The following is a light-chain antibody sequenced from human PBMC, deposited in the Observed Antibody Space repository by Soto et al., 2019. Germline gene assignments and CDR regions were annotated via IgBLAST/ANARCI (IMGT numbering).Light chain of an antibody. CDR2: NNN. CDR3: SSYGGSNNYV. J-gene: IGLJ1*01. V-gene: IGLV1-44*01. CDR1: SSNIGGNT. Sequence: QSVLTQPPSASGTPGQRVTISCSGSSSNIGGNTVNWYQKLPGTAPKLLIHNNNQRPSGVPDRFSGSKSGTSASLAISGLRSEDEADYYCSSYGGSNNYVFGTGTKLTVL.